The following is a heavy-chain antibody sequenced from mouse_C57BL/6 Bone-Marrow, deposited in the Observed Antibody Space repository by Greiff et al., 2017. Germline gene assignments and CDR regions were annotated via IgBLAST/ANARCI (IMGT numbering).Heavy chain of an antibody. J-gene: IGHJ3*01. CDR2: IYPGDGDT. Sequence: QVQLQQSGPELVKPGASVKISCKASGYAFSSSWMNWVKQRPGKGLEWIGRIYPGDGDTNYNGKFKGKATLTADKSSSTAYMQLSSLTSEDCAVYCCARGGYDAWFAYWGQGTLVTVSA. V-gene: IGHV1-82*01. D-gene: IGHD2-2*01. CDR1: GYAFSSSW. CDR3: ARGGYDAWFAY.